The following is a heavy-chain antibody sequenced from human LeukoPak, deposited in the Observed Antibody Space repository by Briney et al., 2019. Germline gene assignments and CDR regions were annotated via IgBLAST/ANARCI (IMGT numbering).Heavy chain of an antibody. J-gene: IGHJ4*02. Sequence: GGSLRLSCAAFGFTFSSYSMNWVRQAPGKGLEWVSSISSSSSYIYYADSVKGRFTISRDNAKNSLYLQMNSLRAEDTAVYYCARVSYGGNSLDYWGQGTLVTVSS. CDR1: GFTFSSYS. CDR2: ISSSSSYI. D-gene: IGHD4-23*01. CDR3: ARVSYGGNSLDY. V-gene: IGHV3-21*01.